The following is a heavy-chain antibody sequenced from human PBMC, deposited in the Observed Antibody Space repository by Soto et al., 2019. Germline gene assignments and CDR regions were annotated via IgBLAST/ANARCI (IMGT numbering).Heavy chain of an antibody. D-gene: IGHD3-10*01. V-gene: IGHV1-69*08. J-gene: IGHJ4*02. CDR3: ARETMVRGVILDY. CDR2: IIPILGIA. CDR1: GGTFSSYT. Sequence: QVQLVQSGAEVKKPGSSVKVSCKASGGTFSSYTISWVRQAPGQGLEWMGRIIPILGIANYAQKFQGRVTITADKSTITAYMELSSLRSEDTAVYYCARETMVRGVILDYWGQGTLVTVSS.